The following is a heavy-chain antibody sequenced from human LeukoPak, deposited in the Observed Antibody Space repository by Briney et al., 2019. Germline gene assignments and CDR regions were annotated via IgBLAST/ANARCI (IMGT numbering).Heavy chain of an antibody. Sequence: GGSLRLSCAASGFTFSSYGMHWVRKAQGTGLGWVAFTSGDGRSKYYVDSVMDRFSITRDNSKNTLYLQMNSLRAEDTAVYYCAKQPVWGSIDYWGQGTLATLSA. CDR1: GFTFSSYG. J-gene: IGHJ4*02. CDR2: TSGDGRSK. CDR3: AKQPVWGSIDY. D-gene: IGHD3-16*01. V-gene: IGHV3-30*18.